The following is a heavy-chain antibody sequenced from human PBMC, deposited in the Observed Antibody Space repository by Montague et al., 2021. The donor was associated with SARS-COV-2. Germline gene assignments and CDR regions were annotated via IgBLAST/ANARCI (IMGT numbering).Heavy chain of an antibody. CDR2: IYYSGST. Sequence: SETLSLTCTVSGGSISSSSYYWGWIRQPPGKGLERIGSIYYSGSTYYNPSLKSRVTISVDTSKIQFSLKLSSVTAADTAAYYCARVGRQQLVRLSGMDVWGQGTTVTVSS. V-gene: IGHV4-39*07. D-gene: IGHD6-13*01. J-gene: IGHJ6*02. CDR3: ARVGRQQLVRLSGMDV. CDR1: GGSISSSSYY.